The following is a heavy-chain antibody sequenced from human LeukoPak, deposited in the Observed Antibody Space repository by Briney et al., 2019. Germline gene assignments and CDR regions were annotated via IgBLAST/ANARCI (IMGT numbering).Heavy chain of an antibody. CDR2: IYHSGST. J-gene: IGHJ4*02. V-gene: IGHV4-30-2*01. D-gene: IGHD2-21*02. CDR1: GGSISSGGYS. CDR3: ARGPPYIVVVTAIGFFDY. Sequence: SQTLSLTCAVSGGSISSGGYSWSWIRQPPGKGLEWIGYIYHSGSTNYNPSLKSRVTISVDTSKNQFSLKLSSVTAADTAVYYCARGPPYIVVVTAIGFFDYWGQGTLVTVSS.